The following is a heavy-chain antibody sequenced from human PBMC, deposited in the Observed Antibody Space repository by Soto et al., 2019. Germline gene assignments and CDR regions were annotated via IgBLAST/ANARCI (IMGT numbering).Heavy chain of an antibody. V-gene: IGHV4-31*03. CDR1: GGSISSGGYY. CDR2: IDYSGST. J-gene: IGHJ4*02. CDR3: ARGAAMVHLPFDY. D-gene: IGHD5-18*01. Sequence: QVQLQESGPGLVKPSQTLSLTCTVSGGSISSGGYYWSWIRQHPGKGLEWIGYIDYSGSTYYNPSRKSRVTISVDTSKNQFSLKLSSVTAADTAVYYCARGAAMVHLPFDYWGQGTLVTVSS.